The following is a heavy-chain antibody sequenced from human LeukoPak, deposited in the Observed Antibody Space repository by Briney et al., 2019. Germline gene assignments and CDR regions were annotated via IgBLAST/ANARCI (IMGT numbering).Heavy chain of an antibody. CDR3: TTVLSSNHYNLCDY. CDR2: ISDGSTT. J-gene: IGHJ4*02. Sequence: GGSLRLSCAASGFTVSRNCMSWVRQAPGKGLMWVSSISDGSTTLYADSVKGRFTISRDNSKNTLYLQMNSLGGEDTAVYYCTTVLSSNHYNLCDYCGQGTLVTVSS. V-gene: IGHV3-66*01. D-gene: IGHD6-13*01. CDR1: GFTVSRNC.